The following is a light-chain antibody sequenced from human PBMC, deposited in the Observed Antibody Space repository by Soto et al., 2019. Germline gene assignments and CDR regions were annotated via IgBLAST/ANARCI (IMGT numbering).Light chain of an antibody. CDR2: GGS. J-gene: IGKJ2*01. V-gene: IGKV3-15*01. Sequence: EIVMTQSPATLSVSPGDGVTLSCRASQSVSGNLAWYQQKPGQAPRLLNYGGSNRATGIPARFSGSGSGTEFTLTISSVQSEDFAVYYCQQYRNWPPYTFGQGTKLEIK. CDR3: QQYRNWPPYT. CDR1: QSVSGN.